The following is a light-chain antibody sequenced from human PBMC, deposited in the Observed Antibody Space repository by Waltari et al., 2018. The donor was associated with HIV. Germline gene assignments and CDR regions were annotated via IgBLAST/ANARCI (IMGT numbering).Light chain of an antibody. Sequence: RMTQPPLPLPASLVGGTTSTCRASQDISRYLAWYQQQPGRAPRLLIHTAATMQSGVPLRFGGSGAGTDFTLTISCLQFEDVATYYCQQAHSFPYIFGPGTKVDIK. J-gene: IGKJ3*01. V-gene: IGKV1-8*01. CDR2: TAA. CDR3: QQAHSFPYI. CDR1: QDISRY.